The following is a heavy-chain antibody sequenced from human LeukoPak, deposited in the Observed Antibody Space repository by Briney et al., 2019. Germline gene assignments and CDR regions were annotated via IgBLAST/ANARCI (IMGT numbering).Heavy chain of an antibody. Sequence: SETLSLTCAVSGYSISSYYWSWIRQPPGKGLEWIGYIHYSGGSNYNPSLKSRVTMSVDTSKNQFSLKLSSVTAADTAVYYCARASYYYEKRNYYYYMDVWGKGTTVTVSS. J-gene: IGHJ6*03. CDR1: GYSISSYY. CDR2: IHYSGGS. CDR3: ARASYYYEKRNYYYYMDV. D-gene: IGHD3-22*01. V-gene: IGHV4-59*01.